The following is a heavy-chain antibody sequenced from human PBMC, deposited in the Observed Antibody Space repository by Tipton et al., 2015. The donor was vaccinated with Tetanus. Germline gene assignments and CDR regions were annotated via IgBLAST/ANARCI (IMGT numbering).Heavy chain of an antibody. CDR1: GDSISSFY. CDR2: IYTSGST. J-gene: IGHJ2*01. V-gene: IGHV4-4*07. D-gene: IGHD3-3*02. Sequence: PGLVKPSETLSLSCSVSGDSISSFYWTWIRQPAGKGLEWIGRIYTSGSTNYNPSLKSRVIMSVDTSRRQFSLKLNSVTAADTAVYYCARERIRLIGEVIFRFFDLWGRGTLVTVSS. CDR3: ARERIRLIGEVIFRFFDL.